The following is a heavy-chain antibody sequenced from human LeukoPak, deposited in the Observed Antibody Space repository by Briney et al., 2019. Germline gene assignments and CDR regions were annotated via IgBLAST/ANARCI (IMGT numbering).Heavy chain of an antibody. CDR2: IWYDGSIK. J-gene: IGHJ5*02. CDR3: AKDLFGGNPDGWFDP. D-gene: IGHD4-23*01. CDR1: GFTFSSYG. Sequence: GRSLRLSCAASGFTFSSYGMHWVRQAPGKGLEWVAVIWYDGSIKYYADSVKGRFTISRDNSKNTLYLQMNSLRAEDTAVYYCAKDLFGGNPDGWFDPWGQGTLVTVSS. V-gene: IGHV3-33*06.